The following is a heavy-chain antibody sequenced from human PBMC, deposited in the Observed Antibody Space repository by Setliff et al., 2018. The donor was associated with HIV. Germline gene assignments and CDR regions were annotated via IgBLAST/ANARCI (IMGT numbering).Heavy chain of an antibody. Sequence: ASVKVSCKASGYTFTSYAIHWVRQAPGQRLEWMGWINAGNGNTKYSQEFQGRVTITRDTSASTAYMELSSLRSDDTAVYYCGAGGYQNAFDIWGQGTMVTVSS. D-gene: IGHD3-22*01. CDR1: GYTFTSYA. CDR3: GAGGYQNAFDI. V-gene: IGHV1-3*01. CDR2: INAGNGNT. J-gene: IGHJ3*02.